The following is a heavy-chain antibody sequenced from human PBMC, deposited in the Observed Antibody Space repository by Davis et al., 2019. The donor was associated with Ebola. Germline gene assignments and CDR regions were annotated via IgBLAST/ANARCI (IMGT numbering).Heavy chain of an antibody. CDR1: EFTFRSYW. J-gene: IGHJ4*02. CDR2: IYTPGGMT. Sequence: GESLKISCVASEFTFRSYWFHWVRQAPGKGLEWVSRIYTPGGMTNYADSVRGRFTISRDNAKNTLFLQMNSLSADDTAVYYCARDVGGRAGYWGQGTLVTVSS. V-gene: IGHV3-74*01. CDR3: ARDVGGRAGY.